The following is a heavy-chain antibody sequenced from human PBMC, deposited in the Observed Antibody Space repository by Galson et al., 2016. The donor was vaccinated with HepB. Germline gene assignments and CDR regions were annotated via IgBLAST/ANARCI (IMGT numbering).Heavy chain of an antibody. CDR3: ARGFGELYFYSYYGMDV. D-gene: IGHD3-10*01. V-gene: IGHV4-31*03. CDR1: GGSMSSDGYY. Sequence: TLSLTCTVSGGSMSSDGYYWNWIRHHPERGLEWIGYIYWTGSTYYNPSLKSRITISVDTSKNQFSLKLSSVTAADTAVCSCARGFGELYFYSYYGMDVWGPGTTVTVSS. CDR2: IYWTGST. J-gene: IGHJ6*02.